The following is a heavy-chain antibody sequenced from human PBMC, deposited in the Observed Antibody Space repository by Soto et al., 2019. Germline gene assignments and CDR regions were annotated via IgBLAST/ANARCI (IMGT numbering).Heavy chain of an antibody. Sequence: GGSLRLSCAASGFTFSSYAMSWVRQAPGKGLEWVSAISGSGGSTYYADSVKGRFTISRDNSKNTLYLQMNSLRAEDTAVYYCAKDCSGGSCYPLFDYWGQGTLVTVPQ. J-gene: IGHJ4*02. CDR2: ISGSGGST. D-gene: IGHD2-15*01. CDR3: AKDCSGGSCYPLFDY. CDR1: GFTFSSYA. V-gene: IGHV3-23*01.